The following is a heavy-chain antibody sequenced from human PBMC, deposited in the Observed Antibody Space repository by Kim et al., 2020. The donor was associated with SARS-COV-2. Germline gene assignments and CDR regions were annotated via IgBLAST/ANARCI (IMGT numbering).Heavy chain of an antibody. CDR1: GGSISSYY. CDR3: ARDPRVVAGRDGDYAFDI. Sequence: SETLSLTCTVSGGSISSYYWSWIRQPPGKGLEWIGYIYYSGSTNYNPSLKSRVTISVDTSKNQFSLKLSSVTAADTAVYYCARDPRVVAGRDGDYAFDIWGQGTMVTVSS. V-gene: IGHV4-59*01. J-gene: IGHJ3*02. CDR2: IYYSGST. D-gene: IGHD6-19*01.